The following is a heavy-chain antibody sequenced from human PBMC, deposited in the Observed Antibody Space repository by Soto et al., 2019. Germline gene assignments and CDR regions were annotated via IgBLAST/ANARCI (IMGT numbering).Heavy chain of an antibody. D-gene: IGHD3-16*02. J-gene: IGHJ4*02. V-gene: IGHV1-18*04. CDR3: ARHDYVWGSYPQVEY. Sequence: SVKVSCKASVYTLTSYGISWVRQAPLQGLEWMGWISAYNGNTNYAQKLQGRVTMTTDTSTSTAYMELRSLRSDDTAVYYCARHDYVWGSYPQVEYWGQGTLVNVSS. CDR1: VYTLTSYG. CDR2: ISAYNGNT.